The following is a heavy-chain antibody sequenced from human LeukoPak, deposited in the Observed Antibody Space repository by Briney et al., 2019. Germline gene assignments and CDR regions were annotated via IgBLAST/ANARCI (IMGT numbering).Heavy chain of an antibody. CDR3: AKEGDYYGLGAFTYYFDF. CDR1: GFTFDIFA. J-gene: IGHJ4*02. V-gene: IGHV3-23*01. D-gene: IGHD3-10*01. CDR2: TSNSGYNT. Sequence: GGSLRLSCAVSGFTFDIFAMGWVRQAPGRGLEWVSSTSNSGYNTYYADSAKGRFTISRDNSKNTLFLQMNGLRADDTAIYYCAKEGDYYGLGAFTYYFDFWGLGILVTVSS.